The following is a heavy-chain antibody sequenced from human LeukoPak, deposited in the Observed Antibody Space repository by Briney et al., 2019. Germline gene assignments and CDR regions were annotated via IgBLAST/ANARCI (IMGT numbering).Heavy chain of an antibody. CDR1: GFTFSNSG. Sequence: GGSLRLSCAASGFTFSNSGMHWVRQAPGKGLEWVAFISYGASGKYYADSVKARFTVSRDNSKNTLYLQMNSLRAEDTAVYYCTKDLSSAWALDYWGQGTLVTVSS. CDR3: TKDLSSAWALDY. CDR2: ISYGASGK. D-gene: IGHD6-19*01. J-gene: IGHJ4*02. V-gene: IGHV3-30*18.